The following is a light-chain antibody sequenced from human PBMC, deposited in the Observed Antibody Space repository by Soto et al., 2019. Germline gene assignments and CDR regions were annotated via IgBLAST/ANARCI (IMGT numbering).Light chain of an antibody. CDR1: QSVSSY. CDR3: QQRSNWPPIT. J-gene: IGKJ5*01. V-gene: IGKV3-11*01. Sequence: EIVLTQSPATLSLSPGERATLSCRASQSVSSYLAWYQQKPGQAPRLLIYDASNRATGIPARFSASGSGTDFTLTISSLEPEDFAVYYCQQRSNWPPITFVQGTRLEIK. CDR2: DAS.